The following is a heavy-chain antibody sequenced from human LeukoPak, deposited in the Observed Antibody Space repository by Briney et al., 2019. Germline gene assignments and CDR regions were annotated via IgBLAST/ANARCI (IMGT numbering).Heavy chain of an antibody. J-gene: IGHJ6*02. CDR2: INPSGGST. Sequence: ASLKVSCKASGYNFISYYMHWVRQAPGQGLEWKSIINPSGGSTRYAQKFQDRVTMTRDTSTSTVYMELSSLKSEDTAVYYCAREDVVLVDAVRYYYYGMDVWGQGTTVTVSS. D-gene: IGHD2-8*01. V-gene: IGHV1-46*01. CDR3: AREDVVLVDAVRYYYYGMDV. CDR1: GYNFISYY.